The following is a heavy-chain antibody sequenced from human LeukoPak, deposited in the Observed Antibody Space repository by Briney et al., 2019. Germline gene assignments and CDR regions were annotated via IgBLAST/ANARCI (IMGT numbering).Heavy chain of an antibody. V-gene: IGHV3-21*01. CDR2: ISSSSSYI. J-gene: IGHJ4*02. CDR1: GFTFSSYS. D-gene: IGHD4-17*01. CDR3: ARGPTNYGDYVNY. Sequence: PGGSLRLSCAASGFTFSSYSMNWVRQAPGKGLEWVSSISSSSSYIYYADSVKGRFTISRDNAKNSLYLQMNSLRAEDTAVYYCARGPTNYGDYVNYWGQGTLVTVSS.